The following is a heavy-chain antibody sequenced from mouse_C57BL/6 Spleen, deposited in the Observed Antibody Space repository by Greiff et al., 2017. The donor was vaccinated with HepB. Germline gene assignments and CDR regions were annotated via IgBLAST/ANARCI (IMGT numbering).Heavy chain of an antibody. CDR2: IYPGDGDT. D-gene: IGHD1-1*01. V-gene: IGHV1-82*01. CDR3: AREADYYGSGAYFDY. J-gene: IGHJ2*01. Sequence: VQLQQSGPELVKPGASVKISCKASGYAFSSSWMNWVKQRPGKGLEWIGRIYPGDGDTNYNGKFKGKATLPADKSSSTAYMQLSSLTSEDSAVYFCAREADYYGSGAYFDYWGQGTTLTVSS. CDR1: GYAFSSSW.